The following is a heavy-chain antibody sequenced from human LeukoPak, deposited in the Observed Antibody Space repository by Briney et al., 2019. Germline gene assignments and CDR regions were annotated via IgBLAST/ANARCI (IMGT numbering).Heavy chain of an antibody. CDR2: ITSSGT. V-gene: IGHV3-23*01. CDR1: GFTFSSYW. D-gene: IGHD2-2*02. Sequence: GGSLRLSCAASGFTFSSYWVSWVRQAPGKGLEWVSSITSSGTFYADSVKGRFTISRDNSRSTVYLQLSSLRAEDTALYYCAKGDQPLLYGGAFDFWGQGTLVTVSS. CDR3: AKGDQPLLYGGAFDF. J-gene: IGHJ4*02.